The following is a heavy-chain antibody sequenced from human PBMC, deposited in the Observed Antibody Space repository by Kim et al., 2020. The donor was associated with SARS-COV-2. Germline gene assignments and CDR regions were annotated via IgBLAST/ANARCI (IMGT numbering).Heavy chain of an antibody. D-gene: IGHD6-13*01. CDR3: ARGSFQQGFDP. Sequence: GGSLRLSVEAFGYTFSSYWMNWVRHGTEKVLVWVSRIKGDGSDTHYADFVKGRFTISRDNAKNTLHLQLNSLGVEDTATYYCARGSFQQGFDPWGQGTLVTVS. V-gene: IGHV3-74*01. CDR1: GYTFSSYW. CDR2: IKGDGSDT. J-gene: IGHJ5*02.